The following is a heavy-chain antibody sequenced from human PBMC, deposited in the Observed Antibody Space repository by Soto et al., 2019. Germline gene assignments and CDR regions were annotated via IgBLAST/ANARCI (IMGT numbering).Heavy chain of an antibody. Sequence: GSLRLSGPASVFTFSSYAMHWVRQAPGKGLEWVAVISYDGSNKYYADSVKGRFTIPRDNSKNTLYLQMNSLRAEDTAVYYCARRSDSSGYYYDDHWGQGTLVTVSS. J-gene: IGHJ4*02. V-gene: IGHV3-30-3*01. CDR1: VFTFSSYA. CDR2: ISYDGSNK. D-gene: IGHD3-22*01. CDR3: ARRSDSSGYYYDDH.